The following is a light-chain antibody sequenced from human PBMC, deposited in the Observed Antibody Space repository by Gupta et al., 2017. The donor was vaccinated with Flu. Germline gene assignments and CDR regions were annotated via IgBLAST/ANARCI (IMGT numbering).Light chain of an antibody. CDR3: HQTHSFPLT. CDR2: AAS. Sequence: DIQVTQSPSSVSASLGDRVTITCRASQDISSWLAWYQQKPGKAPKLLISAASRLQSGVPSRFAGSGSGTDFTLTISSLQPEDFATYFCHQTHSFPLTFGGGTKVEIK. CDR1: QDISSW. V-gene: IGKV1-12*01. J-gene: IGKJ4*01.